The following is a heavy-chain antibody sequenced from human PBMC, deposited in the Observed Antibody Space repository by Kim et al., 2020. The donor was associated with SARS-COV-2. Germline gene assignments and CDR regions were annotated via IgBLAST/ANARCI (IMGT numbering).Heavy chain of an antibody. Sequence: GGSLRLSCSASGFVFSTCTMHWVRQAPGKGLEWVSTISYDASHKFYADSAKGRFTISRDNSGNTLYLQMNSLRVEDTAVYYCARELSGAGHDFDYWGQGTLVTVSS. CDR3: ARELSGAGHDFDY. CDR2: ISYDASHK. V-gene: IGHV3-30*04. CDR1: GFVFSTCT. J-gene: IGHJ4*02. D-gene: IGHD6-13*01.